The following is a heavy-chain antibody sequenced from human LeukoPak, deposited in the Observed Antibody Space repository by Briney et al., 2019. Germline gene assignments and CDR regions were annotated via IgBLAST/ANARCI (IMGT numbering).Heavy chain of an antibody. CDR2: ISYDGSNK. CDR3: ARDPTNVLRYFDWSPGGAFDI. D-gene: IGHD3-9*01. V-gene: IGHV3-30*04. Sequence: PGRSLRLSCAASGFTFSSYAMHWVRQAPGKGLEWVSVISYDGSNKYYADSVKGRFTISRDNSKNTLYLQMYSLRAEDTAVYYCARDPTNVLRYFDWSPGGAFDIWGQGTMVTVSS. CDR1: GFTFSSYA. J-gene: IGHJ3*02.